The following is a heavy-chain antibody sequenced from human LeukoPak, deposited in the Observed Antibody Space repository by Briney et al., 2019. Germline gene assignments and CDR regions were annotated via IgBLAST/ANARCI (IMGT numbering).Heavy chain of an antibody. D-gene: IGHD4-17*01. V-gene: IGHV3-23*01. J-gene: IGHJ3*01. CDR1: GFTFSSYA. Sequence: PGGSLRLSCAASGFTFSSYAMSWVRQAPGKGLEWVSAISGSGGSTYYADSVRGRFTISRDNSKNTLYLQMNSLRAEDTAVYYCAKDSLSTVTVAFDVWGQGTMVTVSS. CDR2: ISGSGGST. CDR3: AKDSLSTVTVAFDV.